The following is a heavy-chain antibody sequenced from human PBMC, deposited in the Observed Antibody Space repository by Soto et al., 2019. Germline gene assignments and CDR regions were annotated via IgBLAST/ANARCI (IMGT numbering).Heavy chain of an antibody. V-gene: IGHV3-23*01. J-gene: IGHJ6*02. CDR1: GFTFSHYV. CDR2: ISGSGSSV. D-gene: IGHD2-21*01. Sequence: PGGSLRLSSAASGFTFSHYVLIWVRQAPGGGLEWVSSISGSGSSVYLADSVRGRFAMSRDLSTNTVSLQMNSLTVEDTAIYYCAKGRASYISASYFYHGLEIWGQVSKVTDS. CDR3: AKGRASYISASYFYHGLEI.